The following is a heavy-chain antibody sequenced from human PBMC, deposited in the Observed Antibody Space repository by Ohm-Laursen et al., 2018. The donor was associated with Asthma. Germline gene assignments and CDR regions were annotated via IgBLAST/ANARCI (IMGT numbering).Heavy chain of an antibody. CDR3: AKHDPKCSSTSCYNY. Sequence: SLRLSCSASGFTFNKHHMTWVRQAPGKGLEWVSAIDGSGGRTYYADSVKGRFTISRDNPRNTLYLQMNSLRAEDTAVYYCAKHDPKCSSTSCYNYWGQGTLVTVSS. V-gene: IGHV3-23*01. D-gene: IGHD2-2*02. CDR1: GFTFNKHH. CDR2: IDGSGGRT. J-gene: IGHJ4*02.